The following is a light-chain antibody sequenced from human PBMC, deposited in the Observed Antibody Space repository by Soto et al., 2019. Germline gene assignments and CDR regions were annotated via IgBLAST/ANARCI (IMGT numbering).Light chain of an antibody. V-gene: IGLV3-1*01. CDR1: KLGDKY. CDR2: QDS. Sequence: SSELTQPPSVSVSPGQTASITCSGDKLGDKYACWYQQKPGQSPVLVIYQDSKRPSGIPERFSGSNSGNTATLTISGTQAMDEADYSCQAWDSSTAVVFGGGTTLTVL. J-gene: IGLJ2*01. CDR3: QAWDSSTAVV.